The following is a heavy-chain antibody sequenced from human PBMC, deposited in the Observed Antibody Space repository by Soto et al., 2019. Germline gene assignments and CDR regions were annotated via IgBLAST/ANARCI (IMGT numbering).Heavy chain of an antibody. CDR3: ARVTESVVPYFDY. D-gene: IGHD3-10*02. CDR1: GGSISSGGYY. Sequence: SDTLSLTCTVSGGSISSGGYYWSWIRQHPGEGLEWIGYIYYTGSTSYSPSLKSRVTISVDTSKNQFSLKLSSVTAADTAVYYCARVTESVVPYFDYWGQGTLVTV. J-gene: IGHJ4*02. CDR2: IYYTGST. V-gene: IGHV4-31*03.